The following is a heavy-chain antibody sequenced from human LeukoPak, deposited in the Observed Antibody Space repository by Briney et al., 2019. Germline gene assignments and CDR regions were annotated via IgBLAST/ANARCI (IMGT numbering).Heavy chain of an antibody. CDR3: ARGLGVPDAFDI. D-gene: IGHD1-26*01. CDR1: RFTFSSYG. J-gene: IGHJ3*02. V-gene: IGHV3-30*03. CDR2: ISYDGSKK. Sequence: GGSLRLSCAASRFTFSSYGMNWVRQAPGKGPEWVAGISYDGSKKFYADSVKGRFTISRDNAKNSLYLQMNSLRAEDTAVYYCARGLGVPDAFDIWGQGTMVTVSS.